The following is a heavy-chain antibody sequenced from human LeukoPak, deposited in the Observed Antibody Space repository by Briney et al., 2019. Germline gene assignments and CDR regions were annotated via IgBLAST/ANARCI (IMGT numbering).Heavy chain of an antibody. J-gene: IGHJ3*02. D-gene: IGHD3-10*01. CDR1: GGSISSGSYY. Sequence: SETLSLTCTVSGGSISSGSYYWSWIRQPAGKGLEWIGRIYTSGSTNYNPSLKSRVTISVDTSKNQFSLKLSSVTAADTAVYYCARSLYYYGSDSFDIWGQGTMVTVSP. CDR3: ARSLYYYGSDSFDI. CDR2: IYTSGST. V-gene: IGHV4-61*02.